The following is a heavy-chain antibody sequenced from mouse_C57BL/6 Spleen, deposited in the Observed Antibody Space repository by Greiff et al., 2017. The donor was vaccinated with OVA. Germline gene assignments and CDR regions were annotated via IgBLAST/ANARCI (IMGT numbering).Heavy chain of an antibody. CDR1: GYTFTDYE. CDR3: TRSESHYYGSSYVWYCDV. CDR2: IDPETGGT. J-gene: IGHJ1*03. V-gene: IGHV1-15*01. D-gene: IGHD1-1*01. Sequence: QVQLQQSGAELVRPGASVTLSCKASGYTFTDYEMHWVKQTPVHGLEWIGAIDPETGGTAYNQKFKGKAILTADKSSSTAYMELRSLTSEDSAVYYCTRSESHYYGSSYVWYCDVWGTGTTVTVSS.